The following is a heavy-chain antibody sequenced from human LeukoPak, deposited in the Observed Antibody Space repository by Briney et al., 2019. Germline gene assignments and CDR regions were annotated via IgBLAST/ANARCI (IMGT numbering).Heavy chain of an antibody. Sequence: SETLSLTCTVSGGSISSYYWSWIRQPPGKGLEWIGYIYYSGSTNCNPSLKSRVTISVDTSKNQFSLKLSSVTAADTAVYYCARSSGGAKPGAFDIWGQGTMVTVSS. CDR1: GGSISSYY. CDR2: IYYSGST. J-gene: IGHJ3*02. V-gene: IGHV4-59*08. CDR3: ARSSGGAKPGAFDI. D-gene: IGHD1-26*01.